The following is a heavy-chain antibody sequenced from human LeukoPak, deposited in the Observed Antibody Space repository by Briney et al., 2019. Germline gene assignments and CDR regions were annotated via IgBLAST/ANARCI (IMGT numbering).Heavy chain of an antibody. CDR1: GFTFDDYG. D-gene: IGHD6-19*01. CDR3: ARVYGSGWYGYFDY. Sequence: GGSLRLSCAASGFTFDDYGMSWVRQAPGKGLEWVSGINWNGGSTGYADSVKGRFTISRDNAKNSLYLQMNSLRAEDTALYYCARVYGSGWYGYFDYRGQGTLVTVSS. CDR2: INWNGGST. J-gene: IGHJ4*02. V-gene: IGHV3-20*04.